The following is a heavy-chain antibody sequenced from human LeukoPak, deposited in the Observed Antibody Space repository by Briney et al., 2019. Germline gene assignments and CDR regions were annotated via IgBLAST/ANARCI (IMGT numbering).Heavy chain of an antibody. CDR1: GVTFSSYW. CDR2: ITGVGSGA. Sequence: GGSLRLSSAPSGVTFSSYWTRWVRQAPGEGLGWVSRITGVGSGANYADCVKGRFTSSRDNAKNTLYLQMNSLRAEDTAVYYCARFAVTTAGDYWGQGTLVTVSS. V-gene: IGHV3-74*01. CDR3: ARFAVTTAGDY. J-gene: IGHJ4*02. D-gene: IGHD1-1*01.